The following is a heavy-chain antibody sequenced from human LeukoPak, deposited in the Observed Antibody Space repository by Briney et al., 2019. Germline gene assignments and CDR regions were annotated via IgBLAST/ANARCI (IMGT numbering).Heavy chain of an antibody. J-gene: IGHJ5*02. D-gene: IGHD1-1*01. CDR3: AREPRELEPNWFDP. CDR1: GGSISSSSYY. Sequence: PSETLSLTCTVPGGSISSSSYYWGWIRQPPGKGLEWIGSIYYSGSTYYNPSLKSRVTISVDTSKNQFSLKLSSVTAADTAVYYCAREPRELEPNWFDPWGQGTLVTVSS. V-gene: IGHV4-39*02. CDR2: IYYSGST.